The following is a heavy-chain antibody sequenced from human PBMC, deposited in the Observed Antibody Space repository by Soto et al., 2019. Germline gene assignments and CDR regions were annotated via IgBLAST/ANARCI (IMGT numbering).Heavy chain of an antibody. CDR1: GFTFSSYA. V-gene: IGHV3-23*01. Sequence: EVQLLESGGGLVQPGGSLRLSCAASGFTFSSYAMSWVRQAPGKGLEWVSAISGSGGSTYYADSVKGRFTICRDNSKNTLYLKMNSLRPEDTAVYYCVKRQVLGGYVPLIDYCGQGTLVTVSS. J-gene: IGHJ4*02. D-gene: IGHD5-12*01. CDR2: ISGSGGST. CDR3: VKRQVLGGYVPLIDY.